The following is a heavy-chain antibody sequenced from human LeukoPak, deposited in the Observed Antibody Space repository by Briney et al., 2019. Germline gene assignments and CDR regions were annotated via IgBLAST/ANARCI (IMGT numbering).Heavy chain of an antibody. CDR1: GYTFTSYA. V-gene: IGHV1-18*01. D-gene: IGHD3-22*01. CDR2: ISADNGNT. Sequence: ASVKVSCKASGYTFTSYAISWVRQAPGQGLEWMGWISADNGNTDYAQRFQGRVTMTTDTSTSTAYMELRSLRSDDTAVYYCAREIHSSGYYQNYYFDYWGQGTLVTVSS. J-gene: IGHJ4*02. CDR3: AREIHSSGYYQNYYFDY.